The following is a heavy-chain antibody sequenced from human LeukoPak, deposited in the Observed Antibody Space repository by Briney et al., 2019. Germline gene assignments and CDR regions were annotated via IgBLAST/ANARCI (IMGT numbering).Heavy chain of an antibody. CDR1: GFTFSSYW. Sequence: GGSLRLSCAASGFTFSSYWMHWVRQAPGKGLVWVSRINNDGSSTRYADSVKGRFTISRDNAQNTLYLQMNSLRSDDTAVYYCASGGLMGATDSFSYWGQGTLVTVSS. CDR3: ASGGLMGATDSFSY. J-gene: IGHJ4*02. CDR2: INNDGSST. V-gene: IGHV3-74*01. D-gene: IGHD1-26*01.